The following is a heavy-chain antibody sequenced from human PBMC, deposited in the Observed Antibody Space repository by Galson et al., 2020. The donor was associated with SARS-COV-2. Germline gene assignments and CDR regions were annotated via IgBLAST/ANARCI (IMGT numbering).Heavy chain of an antibody. Sequence: SQTLSLTCTVSGGSISSSSYYWGWIRQPPGKGLEWIGSIYYSGSTYYNPSLKSRVTISVDTSKNQFSLKLSSVTAADTAVYYCARHQVAARRGYYGPPNAFDIWGQGTMVTVSS. CDR1: GGSISSSSYY. CDR3: ARHQVAARRGYYGPPNAFDI. D-gene: IGHD3-3*01. V-gene: IGHV4-39*01. CDR2: IYYSGST. J-gene: IGHJ3*02.